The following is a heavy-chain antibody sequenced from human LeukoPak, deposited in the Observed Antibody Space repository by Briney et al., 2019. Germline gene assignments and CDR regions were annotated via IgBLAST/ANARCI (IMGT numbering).Heavy chain of an antibody. D-gene: IGHD5-18*01. CDR1: GGSISNYY. J-gene: IGHJ4*01. CDR2: VSNAGTTGTT. CDR3: ARCGYSYVTGYFFDY. V-gene: IGHV4-59*01. Sequence: SETLSLTCTVSGGSISNYYWSWIRQPPGKGLEWIGYVSNAGTTGTTGYTPALRSRATLSVDTSKNQFSLKLTSVTAADTAVYYCARCGYSYVTGYFFDYWGHGSLVTVSS.